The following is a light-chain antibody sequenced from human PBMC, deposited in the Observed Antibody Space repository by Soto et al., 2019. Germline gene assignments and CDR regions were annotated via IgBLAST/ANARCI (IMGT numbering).Light chain of an antibody. Sequence: DIQMTQSPPTLSASVLDRVTITCRASQYIGSQLDWYQHTPGKPPRVLIHAASTLQSGVPSRFSGSASRKFTPIISSLQQHEDVTTYYYQRYGSYPLTFGGGTKVDI. CDR1: QYIGSQ. CDR3: QRYGSYPLT. V-gene: IGKV1-5*03. CDR2: AAS. J-gene: IGKJ4*01.